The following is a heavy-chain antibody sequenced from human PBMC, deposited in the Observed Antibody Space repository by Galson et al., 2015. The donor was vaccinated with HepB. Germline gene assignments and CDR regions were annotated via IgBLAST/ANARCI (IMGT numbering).Heavy chain of an antibody. CDR1: GDSVSSNSAA. CDR3: ARDTSSSWYRKNWFDP. CDR2: TYYRSKWYN. D-gene: IGHD6-13*01. V-gene: IGHV6-1*01. J-gene: IGHJ5*02. Sequence: CAISGDSVSSNSAAWNWIRQSPSRGFEWLGRTYYRSKWYNDYAVSVKSRITINPDTSKNQFSLQLNSVTPEDTAVYYCARDTSSSWYRKNWFDPWGQGTLVTVSS.